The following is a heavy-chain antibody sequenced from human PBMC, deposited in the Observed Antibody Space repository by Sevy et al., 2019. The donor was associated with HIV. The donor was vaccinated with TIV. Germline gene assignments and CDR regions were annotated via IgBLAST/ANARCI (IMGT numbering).Heavy chain of an antibody. CDR2: IYHSGST. J-gene: IGHJ4*02. D-gene: IGHD3-10*01. CDR3: ASPTSDPIYGSGSYYY. V-gene: IGHV4-4*02. Sequence: SETLSLTCAVSGGSISSSNWWSWVRQPPGKGLECIGEIYHSGSTNYNPSLKSRVTISVDKSKNQFSLKLSSVTAADTAVYYCASPTSDPIYGSGSYYYWGQGTLVTVSS. CDR1: GGSISSSNW.